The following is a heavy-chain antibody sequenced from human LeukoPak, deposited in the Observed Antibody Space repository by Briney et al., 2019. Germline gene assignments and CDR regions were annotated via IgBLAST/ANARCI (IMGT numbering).Heavy chain of an antibody. D-gene: IGHD5-12*01. CDR3: ASDSGYAHSQGY. CDR2: IIPIFGTA. CDR1: GGTFSSYA. J-gene: IGHJ4*02. Sequence: SVKVSCRASGGTFSSYAISWVRQAPGQGLEWMGGIIPIFGTANYAQKFQGRVTITADKSTSTAYMELSSLRSEDTAVYYCASDSGYAHSQGYWGQGTLVTVSS. V-gene: IGHV1-69*06.